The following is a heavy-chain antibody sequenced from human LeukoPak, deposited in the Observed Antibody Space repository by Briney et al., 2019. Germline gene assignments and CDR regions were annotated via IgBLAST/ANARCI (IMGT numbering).Heavy chain of an antibody. D-gene: IGHD5-12*01. CDR1: GFTFSSYA. Sequence: GGSLRLCCAASGFTFSSYAMSWVRQAPGKGLKWVSAISGSGGSTYYADSVKGRFTISRDNSKNTLYLQMNSLRAEDTAVYYCAKSGYEYYFDYWGQGTLVTVSS. CDR3: AKSGYEYYFDY. V-gene: IGHV3-23*01. CDR2: ISGSGGST. J-gene: IGHJ4*02.